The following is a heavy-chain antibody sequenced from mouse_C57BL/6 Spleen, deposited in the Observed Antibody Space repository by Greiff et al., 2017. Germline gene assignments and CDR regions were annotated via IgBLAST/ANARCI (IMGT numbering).Heavy chain of an antibody. CDR2: IDPENGDT. Sequence: VQLKESGAELVRPGASVKLSCTASGFNIKDDYMHWVKQRPEQGLEWIGWIDPENGDTEYASKFQGKATITADTSSNTAYLQLSSLTSEDTAVYYCTTAYYYGSGDYWGQGTTLTVSS. CDR1: GFNIKDDY. J-gene: IGHJ2*01. D-gene: IGHD1-1*01. CDR3: TTAYYYGSGDY. V-gene: IGHV14-4*01.